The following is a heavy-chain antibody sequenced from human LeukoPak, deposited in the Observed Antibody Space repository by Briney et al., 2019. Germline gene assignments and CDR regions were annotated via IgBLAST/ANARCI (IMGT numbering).Heavy chain of an antibody. J-gene: IGHJ4*02. CDR2: ISAGSSYI. CDR3: ARVGSGTFYNPIDY. Sequence: GGSLRLSCAASGFTFSDYSVKWVRQAPGKGLEWVSSISAGSSYIYYADSLRGRFTISRDNAKNSLYLQMNSLRAEDTAVYYCARVGSGTFYNPIDYWGQGTLVTVSS. CDR1: GFTFSDYS. D-gene: IGHD3-10*01. V-gene: IGHV3-21*01.